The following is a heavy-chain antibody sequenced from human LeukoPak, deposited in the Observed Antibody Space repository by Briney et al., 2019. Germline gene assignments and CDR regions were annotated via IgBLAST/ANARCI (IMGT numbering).Heavy chain of an antibody. D-gene: IGHD4-11*01. V-gene: IGHV1-2*06. CDR1: GYTFTGYY. CDR2: INPNSGGT. CDR3: ARASYLLYDYKPQNWFDP. J-gene: IGHJ5*02. Sequence: ASVKVSCKASGYTFTGYYMRWVRQAPGQGLEWMGRINPNSGGTNYAQKFQGRVTMTRDTSISTAYMELSRLRSDDTAVYYCARASYLLYDYKPQNWFDPWGQGTLVTVSS.